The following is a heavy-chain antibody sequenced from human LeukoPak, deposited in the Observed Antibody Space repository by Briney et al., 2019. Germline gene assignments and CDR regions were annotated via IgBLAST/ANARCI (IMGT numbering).Heavy chain of an antibody. V-gene: IGHV4-34*01. D-gene: IGHD6-13*01. Sequence: SPTHSLARPVDGGSFTGPYWGSARQPPGKGLGWQGEINQEGSTNYNPSRRTRVPISVDTSKNQFSLKLRSVTAADTAVYYCARGKRGYSSSWYDYWGREPGSPAP. CDR1: GGSFTGPY. CDR3: ARGKRGYSSSWYDY. J-gene: IGHJ4*02. CDR2: INQEGST.